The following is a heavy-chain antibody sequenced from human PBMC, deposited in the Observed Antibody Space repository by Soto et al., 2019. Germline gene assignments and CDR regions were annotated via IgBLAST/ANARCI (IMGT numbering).Heavy chain of an antibody. CDR1: GGTFSSYA. CDR3: ARDHRTGPYYYYYYGMDV. V-gene: IGHV1-69*13. CDR2: IIPIFGTA. Sequence: SVKVSCKASGGTFSSYAISWVRQAPGQGLEWMGGIIPIFGTANYAQKFQGRVTITADESTSTAYMELSSLRSEDTAVYYCARDHRTGPYYYYYYGMDVWGQGTTVTVSS. J-gene: IGHJ6*02. D-gene: IGHD1-1*01.